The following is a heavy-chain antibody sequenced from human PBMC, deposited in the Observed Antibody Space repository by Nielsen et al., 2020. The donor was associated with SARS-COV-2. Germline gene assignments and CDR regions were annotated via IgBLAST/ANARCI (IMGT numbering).Heavy chain of an antibody. Sequence: GESLKISCAASGFTFSSYWMSWVRQAPGKGLEWVANIKEDGSEKYYVDSVKGRFTISRDNAKNSLYLQMDSLRAEDTAFYYCARSGHCNGGICYFTEYFQDWGQGTLVTVSS. D-gene: IGHD2-8*02. V-gene: IGHV3-7*03. CDR2: IKEDGSEK. CDR3: ARSGHCNGGICYFTEYFQD. J-gene: IGHJ1*01. CDR1: GFTFSSYW.